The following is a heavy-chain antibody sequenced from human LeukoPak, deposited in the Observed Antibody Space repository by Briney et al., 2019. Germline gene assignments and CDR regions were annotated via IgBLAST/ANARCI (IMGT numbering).Heavy chain of an antibody. V-gene: IGHV3-64*02. CDR1: GFTFRDSA. J-gene: IGHJ4*02. D-gene: IGHD6-19*01. Sequence: PGGSLRLSCAASGFTFRDSAMYWVRQAPGKGLEYVSVISTDGSRIYYADSVKGRFTISRDNFKNTLYLQMGSLRAEDMAVYYCTRGLAISTSGWYDTFDYWGQGALVTVSS. CDR2: ISTDGSRI. CDR3: TRGLAISTSGWYDTFDY.